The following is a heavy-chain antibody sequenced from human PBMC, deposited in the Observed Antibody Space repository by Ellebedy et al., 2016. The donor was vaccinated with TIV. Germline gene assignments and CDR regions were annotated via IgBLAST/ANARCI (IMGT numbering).Heavy chain of an antibody. CDR2: VFHTGAT. D-gene: IGHD3-10*01. Sequence: MPSETLSLTCDVNGGSISSYYWSWIRQPPGKGLEWIGYVFHTGATHYNPSLGSRVTMSIHTSKTHFPRNLTAVTAADTAVYYCARDFGPYYYDSGTIGASWGPGTLVIVSS. J-gene: IGHJ5*01. CDR3: ARDFGPYYYDSGTIGAS. V-gene: IGHV4-59*01. CDR1: GGSISSYY.